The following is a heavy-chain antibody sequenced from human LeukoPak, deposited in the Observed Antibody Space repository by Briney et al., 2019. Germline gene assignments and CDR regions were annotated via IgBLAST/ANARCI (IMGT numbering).Heavy chain of an antibody. Sequence: NPSETLSLTCTVSGGSISGYYWSWIRQPPGKGLEWIGYIYYSGSTNYNPSLKSRVTISVDTSKNQFSLKLSSVTAADTAVYYCARHAQVAAGTFDYWGQGTLVTVSS. D-gene: IGHD6-13*01. V-gene: IGHV4-59*08. J-gene: IGHJ4*02. CDR1: GGSISGYY. CDR3: ARHAQVAAGTFDY. CDR2: IYYSGST.